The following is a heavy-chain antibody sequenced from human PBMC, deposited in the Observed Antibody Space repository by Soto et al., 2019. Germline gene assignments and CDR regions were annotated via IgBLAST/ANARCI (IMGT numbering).Heavy chain of an antibody. CDR2: INSDGSST. J-gene: IGHJ3*02. CDR3: ARETMTTVVTYAFDI. D-gene: IGHD4-17*01. V-gene: IGHV3-74*01. Sequence: EVQLVESGGGLVQPGGSLRLSCAASVFTFSSYWMHWVRQAPGKGLVWVSRINSDGSSTSYADSVKGRFTISRDNAKNTLYLQMNSLRVEDTAVYYCARETMTTVVTYAFDIWGQGTMVTVSP. CDR1: VFTFSSYW.